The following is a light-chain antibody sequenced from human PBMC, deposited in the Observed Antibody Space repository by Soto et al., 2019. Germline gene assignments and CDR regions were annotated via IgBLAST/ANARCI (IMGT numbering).Light chain of an antibody. Sequence: QSALAQPPSASGSPGQSVTISCTGTSSDVGGYNYVSWYQQHPGKAPKLMIYEVSKRPSGVPDRFSGSTSGNTASLTVSGLQAEDEADYYCSSYAGSNNYVFGTGTKV. CDR2: EVS. CDR1: SSDVGGYNY. J-gene: IGLJ1*01. V-gene: IGLV2-8*01. CDR3: SSYAGSNNYV.